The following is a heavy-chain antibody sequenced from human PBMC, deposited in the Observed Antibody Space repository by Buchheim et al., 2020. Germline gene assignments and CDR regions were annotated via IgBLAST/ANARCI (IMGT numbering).Heavy chain of an antibody. V-gene: IGHV4-4*02. CDR3: ARGMWIQLWRYYYYYGMDV. CDR1: GCSISSSKW. CDR2: IYYRGST. D-gene: IGHD5-18*01. Sequence: QVQLQESGPGLVKPSGTLSLTCAVPGCSISSSKWWSWVRQPPGKGLGWIGGIYYRGSTNYNPSLKSRGTISADKFKKQVISKLSSVTAADTAVYYCARGMWIQLWRYYYYYGMDVWGQGTT. J-gene: IGHJ6*02.